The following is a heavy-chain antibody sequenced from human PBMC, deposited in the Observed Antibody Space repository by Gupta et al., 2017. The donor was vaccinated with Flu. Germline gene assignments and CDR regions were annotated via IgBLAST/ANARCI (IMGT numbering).Heavy chain of an antibody. J-gene: IGHJ6*02. V-gene: IGHV4-59*08. Sequence: QVQLQESGPGLVKPSETLSLTCTVSGGPISSYYWSWIRQPPGKGLEWIGYIYYSGSTNYNPSLKSRVTISVDTSKNQFSLKLSSVTAADTAVYYCARQPGGDYGDLDGYYYYYGMDVWGQGTTVTVSS. CDR2: IYYSGST. D-gene: IGHD4-17*01. CDR1: GGPISSYY. CDR3: ARQPGGDYGDLDGYYYYYGMDV.